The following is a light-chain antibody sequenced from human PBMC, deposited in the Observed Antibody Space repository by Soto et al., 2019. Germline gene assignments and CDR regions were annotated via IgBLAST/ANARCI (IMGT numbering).Light chain of an antibody. CDR2: VAS. Sequence: DIQMTQSPSSLSASAGDRVTITCRASQSIARYLYWFQQKPGKAPNLLIYVASNLQSGVPSRFSGSGSGTDFTLTINNLQPEEFATYYCQQTYTFPRTVGQGTKLQIK. V-gene: IGKV1-39*01. CDR3: QQTYTFPRT. J-gene: IGKJ2*01. CDR1: QSIARY.